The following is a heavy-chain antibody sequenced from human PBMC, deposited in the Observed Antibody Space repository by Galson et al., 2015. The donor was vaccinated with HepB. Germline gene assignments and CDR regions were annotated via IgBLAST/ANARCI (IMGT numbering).Heavy chain of an antibody. D-gene: IGHD1-26*01. CDR2: IYHSEST. CDR3: ARLISGSYGDY. CDR1: GLTLSRFHV. J-gene: IGHJ4*02. V-gene: IGHV4-4*02. Sequence: SLRLSCAAPGLTLSRFHVSWVRQAPGKGLEWIGAIYHSESTNYNPSLKGRVTISVDKSKNQFSLKLSSLTAADTAVYYCARLISGSYGDYWGQGTLVTVSS.